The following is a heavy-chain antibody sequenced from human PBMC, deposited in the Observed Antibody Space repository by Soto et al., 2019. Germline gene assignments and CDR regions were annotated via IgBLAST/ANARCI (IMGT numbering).Heavy chain of an antibody. CDR1: GFNFDNSY. J-gene: IGHJ4*02. V-gene: IGHV3-53*01. Sequence: SVGSLRLSCAVSGFNFDNSYMSWVRQAPGKGLEWVSILYSGGQTYYTESVRGRFTISRDISKNTLDLQMNRLTADDTAVYYCSKNNVAPAFVGFEYWGQGTLVTVSS. CDR2: LYSGGQT. CDR3: SKNNVAPAFVGFEY. D-gene: IGHD2-2*01.